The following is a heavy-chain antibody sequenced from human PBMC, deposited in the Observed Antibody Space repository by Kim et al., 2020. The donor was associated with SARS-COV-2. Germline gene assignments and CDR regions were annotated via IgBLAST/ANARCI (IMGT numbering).Heavy chain of an antibody. Sequence: PSLKSRVTISVDTSKNQFSLKLSSVTAADTAVYYCARQGIWSVYSNWFDPWGQGTLVTVSS. CDR3: ARQGIWSVYSNWFDP. V-gene: IGHV4-59*08. J-gene: IGHJ5*02. D-gene: IGHD3-3*01.